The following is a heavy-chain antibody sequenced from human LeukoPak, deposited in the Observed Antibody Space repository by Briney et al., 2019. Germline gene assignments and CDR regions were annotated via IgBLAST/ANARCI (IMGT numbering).Heavy chain of an antibody. CDR3: ARAGYCSGGSCYSFFDY. D-gene: IGHD2-15*01. CDR1: GDSVSSDSAA. CDR2: TYYGSKWYN. J-gene: IGHJ4*02. Sequence: SQTLSLTCAISGDSVSSDSAAWNWIRQSPSRGLEWLGRTYYGSKWYNDYAVCVKSRITINPDTSKNQFSLQLNSVNPEDTAVYYCARAGYCSGGSCYSFFDYWGQGTLVTVSS. V-gene: IGHV6-1*01.